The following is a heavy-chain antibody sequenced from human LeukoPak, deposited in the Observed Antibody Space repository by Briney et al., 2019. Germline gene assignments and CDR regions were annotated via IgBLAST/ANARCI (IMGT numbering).Heavy chain of an antibody. Sequence: GGSLRLSCAASGFTFSSYWMHWVRQAPGKGLVWVSRINSDGSSTSYADSARGRFSISRDNAKNTLYLQMNSLRAEDTAVYYCARGLSGYASSLGYWGQGTLVTVSA. D-gene: IGHD6-6*01. CDR2: INSDGSST. CDR1: GFTFSSYW. CDR3: ARGLSGYASSLGY. V-gene: IGHV3-74*01. J-gene: IGHJ4*02.